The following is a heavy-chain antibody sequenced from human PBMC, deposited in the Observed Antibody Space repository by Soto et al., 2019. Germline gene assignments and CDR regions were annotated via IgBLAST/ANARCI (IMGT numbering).Heavy chain of an antibody. J-gene: IGHJ4*02. Sequence: SETLSLTFAVYGGSFSGYFWSWIRRPPGKGLEWIGEINHSGSTNYNPSLKSRVTISVDTSKNQFSLKLSSVTAADTAVYYCARGALRYFDWLFRFDYWGQGTLVTVSS. D-gene: IGHD3-9*01. CDR3: ARGALRYFDWLFRFDY. CDR1: GGSFSGYF. CDR2: INHSGST. V-gene: IGHV4-34*01.